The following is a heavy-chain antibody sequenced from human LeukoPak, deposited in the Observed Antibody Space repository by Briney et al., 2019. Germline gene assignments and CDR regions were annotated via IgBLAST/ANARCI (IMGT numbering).Heavy chain of an antibody. D-gene: IGHD6-13*01. Sequence: SETLSLTCTVSGGSISSSSYYWGWIRQPPGKGLEWIGSIYYSGSTYYNPSLKSRVTISVDTSKNQFSLKLSSVTAADTAIYYCARGVVAAAGRTFDFWGQGTLVTVSS. CDR1: GGSISSSSYY. CDR3: ARGVVAAAGRTFDF. V-gene: IGHV4-39*07. CDR2: IYYSGST. J-gene: IGHJ4*02.